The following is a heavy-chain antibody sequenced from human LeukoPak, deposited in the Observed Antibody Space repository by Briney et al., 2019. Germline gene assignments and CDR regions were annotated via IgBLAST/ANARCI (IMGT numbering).Heavy chain of an antibody. CDR3: ARPNITSYYDSRGYDAFDV. Sequence: GESLKISCKGSGYRFNAYWIAWVRQMPGKGLEWMGIIYPDDSDTKYSPSFQGQVTISADKSVRTAYLQWSSLKASDTAMYYCARPNITSYYDSRGYDAFDVWGQGTMVTVSS. D-gene: IGHD3-22*01. V-gene: IGHV5-51*01. CDR1: GYRFNAYW. J-gene: IGHJ3*01. CDR2: IYPDDSDT.